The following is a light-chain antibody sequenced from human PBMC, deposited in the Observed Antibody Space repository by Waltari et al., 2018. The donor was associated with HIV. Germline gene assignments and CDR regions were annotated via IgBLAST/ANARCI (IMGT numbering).Light chain of an antibody. CDR3: QAWDTSVWV. J-gene: IGLJ3*02. CDR1: QLRDHY. Sequence: SYELSQSPSLSVSPQQTASIPCSRYQLRDHYACWYQQKPGQSPVLVIYEDTKRPSGIPERFSGSSSGNTATLTIRGTQAVDAADYYCQAWDTSVWVFGGGTKLTVL. CDR2: EDT. V-gene: IGLV3-1*01.